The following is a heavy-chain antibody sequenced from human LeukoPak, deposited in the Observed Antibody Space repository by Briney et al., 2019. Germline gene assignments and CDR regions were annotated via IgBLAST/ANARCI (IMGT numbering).Heavy chain of an antibody. V-gene: IGHV5-10-1*01. J-gene: IGHJ4*02. CDR3: ARHPRGRLIVVVPAAIDY. CDR1: GYSFTSYW. Sequence: GESLKISCKGSGYSFTSYWISWVRQMPGEGLEWMGRIYPSDSYTNYSPSFQGHVTISADKSISTAYLQWSSLKASDTAMYYCARHPRGRLIVVVPAAIDYWGQGTLVTVSS. D-gene: IGHD2-2*02. CDR2: IYPSDSYT.